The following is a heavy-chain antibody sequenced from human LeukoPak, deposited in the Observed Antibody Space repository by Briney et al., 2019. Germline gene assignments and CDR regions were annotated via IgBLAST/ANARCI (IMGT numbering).Heavy chain of an antibody. CDR2: ISGSGGST. V-gene: IGHV3-23*01. J-gene: IGHJ6*03. CDR3: ARARSYYYYMDV. Sequence: PGGSLRLSCAASGFTFSSYGMSWVRQAPGKGLEWVSAISGSGGSTYYADSVKGRFTISRDNSKNTLYLQMNSLRAEDTALYYCARARSYYYYMDVWGKGTTVTVSS. CDR1: GFTFSSYG.